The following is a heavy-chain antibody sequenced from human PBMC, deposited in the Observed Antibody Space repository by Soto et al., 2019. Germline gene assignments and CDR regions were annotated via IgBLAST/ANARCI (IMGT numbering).Heavy chain of an antibody. D-gene: IGHD3-22*01. Sequence: QVQMVQSGPEVKMPGASVKVSCKTSGYTFTAYGLAWLRHAPGQRPEWMGWVSTNDDHTNYARKFQGRVTMTTDRSTTTTSMELRSLGTDDTAVYYCARELNTESSAYYSFAFWGQGTLVTVSS. J-gene: IGHJ4*02. CDR2: VSTNDDHT. V-gene: IGHV1-18*01. CDR3: ARELNTESSAYYSFAF. CDR1: GYTFTAYG.